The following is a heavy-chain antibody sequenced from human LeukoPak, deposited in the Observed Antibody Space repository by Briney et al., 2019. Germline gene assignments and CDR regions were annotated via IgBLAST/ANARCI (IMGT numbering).Heavy chain of an antibody. Sequence: SVKVSCKASGGTFSSYAISWVRQAPGQGLEWMGGIIPIFGTANYAQKFQGRVTITADESTSTAYMELGSLRSEDTAVYYCAREDCSSTSCYEGMDYYYYYGMDVWGKGTTVTVSS. D-gene: IGHD2-2*01. CDR3: AREDCSSTSCYEGMDYYYYYGMDV. CDR1: GGTFSSYA. V-gene: IGHV1-69*01. CDR2: IIPIFGTA. J-gene: IGHJ6*04.